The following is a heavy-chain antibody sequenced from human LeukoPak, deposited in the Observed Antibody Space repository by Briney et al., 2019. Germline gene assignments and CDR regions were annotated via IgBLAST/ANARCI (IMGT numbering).Heavy chain of an antibody. CDR3: ARLDTSGYYYYGMDV. D-gene: IGHD3-22*01. CDR2: IYPGDSEP. J-gene: IGHJ6*02. CDR1: GYSFTTYW. Sequence: GESLKISCKVSGYSFTTYWIGWVRQMPGKGLEWMGIIYPGDSEPRYSPSFQGQVIISADKSISTVYLQWSSLKASDTAMYYCARLDTSGYYYYGMDVWGQGTTVTVSS. V-gene: IGHV5-51*01.